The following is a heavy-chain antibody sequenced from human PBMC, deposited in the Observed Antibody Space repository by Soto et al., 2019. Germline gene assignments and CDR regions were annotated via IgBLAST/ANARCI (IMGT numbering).Heavy chain of an antibody. CDR2: MYYSGST. V-gene: IGHV4-59*01. Sequence: QVQLQESGPGLVKPSETLSLTCTVSGDSISSYYWTWMRQPPGKGLEWIGHMYYSGSTNYNPSLKGRXXIXVVXSKSQFSLKLSSVTAADTAVYYCAREGSGWSYFDYWGQGTVVTVSS. J-gene: IGHJ4*02. CDR1: GDSISSYY. CDR3: AREGSGWSYFDY. D-gene: IGHD6-19*01.